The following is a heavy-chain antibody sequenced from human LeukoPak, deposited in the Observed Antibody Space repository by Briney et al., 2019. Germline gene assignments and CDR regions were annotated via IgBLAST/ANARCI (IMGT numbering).Heavy chain of an antibody. V-gene: IGHV4-39*01. Sequence: SETLSLTCTVSGGSISSNSYYWGWIRQPPGKGLKWIGSIYYSGSTYYNPSLKSRVTISVDTSKNQFSLKLSSVTAADTAVYYCARTMGSPTFDYWGQGTLVTVSS. J-gene: IGHJ4*02. D-gene: IGHD3-10*01. CDR3: ARTMGSPTFDY. CDR1: GGSISSNSYY. CDR2: IYYSGST.